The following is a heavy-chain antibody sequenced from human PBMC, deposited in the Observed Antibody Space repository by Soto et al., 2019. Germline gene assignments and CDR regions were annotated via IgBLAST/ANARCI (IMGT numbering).Heavy chain of an antibody. CDR1: GFTFSSYS. CDR3: ARGLWSGLHDAFYI. D-gene: IGHD3-3*01. CDR2: ISSSSSYI. J-gene: IGHJ3*02. Sequence: EVQLVESGGGLVKPGGSLRLSCAASGFTFSSYSMNWVSQAPGKGLEWVSSISSSSSYIYYADSVKGRFTISRDNAKNSLYLQMNSLRAEDTAVYYCARGLWSGLHDAFYIWGQGTMVTVSS. V-gene: IGHV3-21*01.